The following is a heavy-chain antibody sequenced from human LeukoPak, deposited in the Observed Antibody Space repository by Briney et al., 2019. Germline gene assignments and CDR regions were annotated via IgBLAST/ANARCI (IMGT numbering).Heavy chain of an antibody. CDR2: ISAYNGNT. CDR3: AAADSSGYYWSSAGSAFDI. J-gene: IGHJ3*02. V-gene: IGHV1-18*04. Sequence: GASVKVSCKASGYTFTSYGISWVRQAPGQGLEWMGWISAYNGNTNYIAQKFQGRVTMTTDTSTSTAYMELRSLRSDDTAVYYCAAADSSGYYWSSAGSAFDIWGQGTMVTVSS. CDR1: GYTFTSYG. D-gene: IGHD3-22*01.